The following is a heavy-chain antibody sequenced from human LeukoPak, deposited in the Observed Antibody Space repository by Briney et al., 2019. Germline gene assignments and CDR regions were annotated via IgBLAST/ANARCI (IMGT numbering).Heavy chain of an antibody. Sequence: PGGSLRLSCAASGFTFSDYYMSWIRQAPVKGLEWVSYISSSGSTIYYADSVKGRFTISRDNAKNSLYLQMNSLRAEDTAVYYCARAVVVLDYYYYGMDVWGQGTTVTVSS. CDR3: ARAVVVLDYYYYGMDV. D-gene: IGHD2-2*01. CDR1: GFTFSDYY. CDR2: ISSSGSTI. V-gene: IGHV3-11*01. J-gene: IGHJ6*02.